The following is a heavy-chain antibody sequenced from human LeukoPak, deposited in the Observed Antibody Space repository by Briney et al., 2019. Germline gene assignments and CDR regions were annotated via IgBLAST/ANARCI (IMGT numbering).Heavy chain of an antibody. CDR3: ARRRGRVGATDFGY. J-gene: IGHJ4*02. D-gene: IGHD1-26*01. Sequence: ASVKVSCKASGGTFSSYAISWVRQAPGQGLEWMGWMNPNSGNTGYAQKFQGRVTMTRNTSISTAYMELSSLRSEDTAVYYCARRRGRVGATDFGYWGQGTLVTVSS. V-gene: IGHV1-8*02. CDR1: GGTFSSYA. CDR2: MNPNSGNT.